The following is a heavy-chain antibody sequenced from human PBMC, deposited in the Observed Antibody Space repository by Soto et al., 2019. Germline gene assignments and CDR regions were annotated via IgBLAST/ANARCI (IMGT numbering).Heavy chain of an antibody. CDR2: IIPIFGTA. Sequence: ASVKVSCKASGGTFSIYAISWVRQAPGQGLEWMGGIIPIFGTANYAQKFQGRVTITADESTSAAYMELSSLRSEDTAVYYCARDDPQYSRGWYGYWGQGALVTVSS. V-gene: IGHV1-69*13. CDR1: GGTFSIYA. J-gene: IGHJ4*02. CDR3: ARDDPQYSRGWYGY. D-gene: IGHD6-19*01.